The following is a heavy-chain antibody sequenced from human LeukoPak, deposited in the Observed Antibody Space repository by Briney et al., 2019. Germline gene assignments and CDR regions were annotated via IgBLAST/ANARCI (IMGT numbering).Heavy chain of an antibody. D-gene: IGHD3-22*01. V-gene: IGHV4-59*01. CDR2: IYYSGST. CDR1: GGSISSYY. Sequence: SETLSLTCTVSGGSISSYYWSWIRQPPGKGLEWIGYIYYSGSTNYNPSLKRRVTISVDTSKNQFSLKLSSVTAADTAVYYCARGNYYDSSGYPFPFDYWGQGTLVTVSS. J-gene: IGHJ4*02. CDR3: ARGNYYDSSGYPFPFDY.